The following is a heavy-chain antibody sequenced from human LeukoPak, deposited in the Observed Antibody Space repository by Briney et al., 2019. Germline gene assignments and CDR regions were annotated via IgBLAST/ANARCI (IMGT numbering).Heavy chain of an antibody. CDR1: GFTFSTYA. J-gene: IGHJ4*02. D-gene: IGHD5-18*01. CDR3: VKERGYSYGSFDY. CDR2: ISGSGDTT. V-gene: IGHV3-23*01. Sequence: GGSLRLSCAASGFTFSTYAMSWVRQAPGKGLEWVSTISGSGDTTYYADSVKGRFTISRDNSKNTLYLQMNSLRAEDTAVYYCVKERGYSYGSFDYWGQGTLVTVSS.